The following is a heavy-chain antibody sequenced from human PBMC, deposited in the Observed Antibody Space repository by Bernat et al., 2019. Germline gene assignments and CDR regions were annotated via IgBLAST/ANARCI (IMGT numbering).Heavy chain of an antibody. V-gene: IGHV3-30-3*01. CDR2: ISYNGNTK. CDR1: GFTFSDYA. D-gene: IGHD6-13*01. J-gene: IGHJ3*01. Sequence: VQLVESGGGLVQPGGSLRVSCAVSGFTFSDYAMHWVRQAPGKGLEWVALISYNGNTKYYGDSVRDRFTISRDNSKNTLYLQMSSLRVEDTAVYYCARDRNLWYSTSWFDAFDVWGQGTRVTVSS. CDR3: ARDRNLWYSTSWFDAFDV.